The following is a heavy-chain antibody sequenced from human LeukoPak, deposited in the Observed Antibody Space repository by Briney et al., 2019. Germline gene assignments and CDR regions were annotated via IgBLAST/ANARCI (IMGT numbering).Heavy chain of an antibody. CDR3: ARRAAAGPIDY. CDR1: GFTFSSYS. V-gene: IGHV3-48*01. CDR2: ISSSSSTI. J-gene: IGHJ4*02. Sequence: PGGSLRLSCAASGFTFSSYSMNWVRQAPGKGLEWVSYISSSSSTIYYADSVKGRFTISRDNAKNSLYLQMNSLRAEDTAVYYCARRAAAGPIDYWGQGTLLTVSS. D-gene: IGHD6-13*01.